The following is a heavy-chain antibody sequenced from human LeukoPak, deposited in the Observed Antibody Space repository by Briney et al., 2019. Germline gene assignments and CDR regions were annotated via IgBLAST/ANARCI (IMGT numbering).Heavy chain of an antibody. Sequence: SETLSLTCPLSGGSISNSYCCWVRQPAGKGLEWIGRISASGNTDYNPSLKGRVTMSVDTSKNQFSLRLTSVTAADTAVYYCAREGRSSTPGYWGQGTLVTVSS. D-gene: IGHD2-15*01. CDR2: ISASGNT. CDR1: GGSISNSY. J-gene: IGHJ4*02. V-gene: IGHV4-4*07. CDR3: AREGRSSTPGY.